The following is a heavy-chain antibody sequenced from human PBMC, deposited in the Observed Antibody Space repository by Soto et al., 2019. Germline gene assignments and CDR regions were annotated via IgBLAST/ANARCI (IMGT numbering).Heavy chain of an antibody. CDR1: GFSLSTSGMC. J-gene: IGHJ3*02. V-gene: IGHV2-70*11. Sequence: SGPTLVNPTQTLTLTCPFSGFSLSTSGMCVSWIRQPPGKALEWLARIDWDDDKYYSTSLKTRLTISKDTSKNQVVLTMTNMDPVDTATYYCARISITGTTLDAFDIWGQGTMVTVSS. D-gene: IGHD1-20*01. CDR3: ARISITGTTLDAFDI. CDR2: IDWDDDK.